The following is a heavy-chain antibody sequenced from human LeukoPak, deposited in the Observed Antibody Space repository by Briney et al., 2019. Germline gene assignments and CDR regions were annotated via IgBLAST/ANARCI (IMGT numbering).Heavy chain of an antibody. D-gene: IGHD1-26*01. CDR1: GFTFSSYA. J-gene: IGHJ4*02. Sequence: PGGSLRLSCAASGFTFSSYAMHWVRQAPGKGLEYVSAISINGGSTYYANSVKGRFTISRDNSKNTLYLQMGSLRAEDMAVYYCARDGWVKISGSFDYWGQGTLVTV. CDR3: ARDGWVKISGSFDY. V-gene: IGHV3-64*01. CDR2: ISINGGST.